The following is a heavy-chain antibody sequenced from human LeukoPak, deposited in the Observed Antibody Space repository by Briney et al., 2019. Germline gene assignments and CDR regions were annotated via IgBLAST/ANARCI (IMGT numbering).Heavy chain of an antibody. J-gene: IGHJ4*02. CDR2: ISWNSGSI. D-gene: IGHD6-19*01. CDR3: AKKEYSSGWYSS. CDR1: GFTFDDYA. Sequence: GGSLRLSCAASGFTFDDYAMHWVRQAPGKGLEWVSGISWNSGSIGYADSVKGRFTISRDNAKNSLYLQMNSLRAEDTALYYCAKKEYSSGWYSSWGQGTLVTVSS. V-gene: IGHV3-9*01.